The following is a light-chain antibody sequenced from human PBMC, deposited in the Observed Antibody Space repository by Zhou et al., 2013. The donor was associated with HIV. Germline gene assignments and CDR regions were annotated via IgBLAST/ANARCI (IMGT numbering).Light chain of an antibody. J-gene: IGKJ2*01. CDR2: AAS. CDR1: QDISSY. CDR3: QNXHRVPYI. V-gene: IGKV1-27*01. Sequence: DIQMTQSPSSLSASVGDRVTIACRASQDISSYLAWYQQRPGKVPKLLIYAASTLQSGVPSRFSGSGSGTDFTLTISSLQPEDVAFYYCQNXHRVPYIFGQGTKVEIK.